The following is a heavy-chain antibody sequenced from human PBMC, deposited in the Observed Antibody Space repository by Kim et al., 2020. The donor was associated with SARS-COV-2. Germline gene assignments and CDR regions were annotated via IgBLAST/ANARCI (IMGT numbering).Heavy chain of an antibody. J-gene: IGHJ4*02. CDR2: IISDGSST. CDR1: GFTFSSYW. V-gene: IGHV3-74*01. Sequence: GGSLRLSCAASGFTFSSYWMHWVRQAPGKGLVWVSRIISDGSSTSYADSVKGRFTISRDNAKNTLYLQMNSLRAEDTAVYYCARGGHQRWLQPFDYWGQGTLVTVSS. CDR3: ARGGHQRWLQPFDY. D-gene: IGHD5-12*01.